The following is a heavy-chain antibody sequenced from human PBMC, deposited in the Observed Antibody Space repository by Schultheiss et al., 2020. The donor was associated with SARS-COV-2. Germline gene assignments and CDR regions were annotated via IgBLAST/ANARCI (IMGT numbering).Heavy chain of an antibody. Sequence: GESLKISCKTSGYSVNTHWIAWVRQMPGKGLEWMGIISPDDSDTQYSPSFQGQVTMSADKSISTAYLQWTSLKASDSAVYFCARLRGGEYDSWGQGTLVTVSS. CDR1: GYSVNTHW. D-gene: IGHD6-25*01. CDR2: ISPDDSDT. J-gene: IGHJ4*02. V-gene: IGHV5-51*01. CDR3: ARLRGGEYDS.